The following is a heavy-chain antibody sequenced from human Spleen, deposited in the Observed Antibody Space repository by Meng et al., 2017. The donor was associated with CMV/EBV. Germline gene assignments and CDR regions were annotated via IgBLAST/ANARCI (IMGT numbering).Heavy chain of an antibody. CDR2: TSYDGNSQ. CDR3: ARDGGGFSSSPFDY. D-gene: IGHD6-13*01. V-gene: IGHV3-30*04. J-gene: IGHJ4*02. Sequence: LSLTCAASGFTFSSHAMHWVRQAPGKGLEWVAVTSYDGNSQYYTDSVKGRFTISRDNSDNILYLQMNSLRPDDTAVYYCARDGGGFSSSPFDYWGQGTLVTVSS. CDR1: GFTFSSHA.